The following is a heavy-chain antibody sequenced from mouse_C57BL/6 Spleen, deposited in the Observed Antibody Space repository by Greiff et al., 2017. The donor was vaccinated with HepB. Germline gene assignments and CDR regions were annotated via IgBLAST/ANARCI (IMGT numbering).Heavy chain of an antibody. J-gene: IGHJ3*01. CDR3: ANEDYDEGAWFAY. Sequence: VQLQQSGPELVKPGASVKISCKASGYAFSSSWMNWVKQRPGKGLEWIGRIYPGDGDTNYNGKFKGKATLTADKSSSTAYMQLSSLTSEDSAVYFCANEDYDEGAWFAYWGQGTLVTVSA. D-gene: IGHD2-4*01. CDR1: GYAFSSSW. V-gene: IGHV1-82*01. CDR2: IYPGDGDT.